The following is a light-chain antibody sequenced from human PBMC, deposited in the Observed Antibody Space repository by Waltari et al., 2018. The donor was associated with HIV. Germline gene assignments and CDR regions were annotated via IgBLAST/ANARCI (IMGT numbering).Light chain of an antibody. CDR2: DVS. J-gene: IGLJ1*01. V-gene: IGLV2-14*03. Sequence: QSALTQPASVSGSPRQSITISCTGTSSDVGGYNYVSWYQQHPGKVPKLMIYDVSNRPSGLSDRFSGSKSGNTASLTISGLQAEDEADYYCSSYTSSSTPYVFGTGTKVTVL. CDR1: SSDVGGYNY. CDR3: SSYTSSSTPYV.